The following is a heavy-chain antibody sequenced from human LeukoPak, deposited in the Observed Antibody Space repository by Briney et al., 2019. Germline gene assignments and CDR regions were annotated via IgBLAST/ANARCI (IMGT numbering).Heavy chain of an antibody. Sequence: QPGGSLRLSCAASGFTFTNYWMSWVRQPPRKGLEWVANIKQDGSEKYYVASVMGRFTISRDNAKNSLFLQMNSLRAEDTAVYYCATWGPDYWGQGTLVTVSS. V-gene: IGHV3-7*01. J-gene: IGHJ4*02. CDR3: ATWGPDY. D-gene: IGHD7-27*01. CDR2: IKQDGSEK. CDR1: GFTFTNYW.